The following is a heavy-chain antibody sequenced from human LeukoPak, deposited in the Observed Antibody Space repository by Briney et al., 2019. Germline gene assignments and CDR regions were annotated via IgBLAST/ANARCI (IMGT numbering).Heavy chain of an antibody. J-gene: IGHJ4*02. CDR1: GYTFTSYG. D-gene: IGHD3-9*01. CDR3: ARVAPNILTGYYSYSDY. V-gene: IGHV1-18*01. Sequence: ASVKVSCKASGYTFTSYGISWVRQAPGQGLEWMGWISAYNGNTNYAQKLQGRVTMTTDTSTSTAYMELRSLRSDDTAVYYCARVAPNILTGYYSYSDYWGQGTLVTVSS. CDR2: ISAYNGNT.